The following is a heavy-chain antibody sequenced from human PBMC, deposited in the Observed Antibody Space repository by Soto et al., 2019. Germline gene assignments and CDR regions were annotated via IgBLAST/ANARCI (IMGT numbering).Heavy chain of an antibody. CDR1: GGSVSSQTHF. Sequence: SETLSLTCSVSGGSVSSQTHFWSWIRQAPGKGLEWTGYVYYSGITNSNPSLKGRVTISPDTSNNQIFLSLTSVTAADTAVYYCAREDMSGTYYFDSWGQGILVTV. V-gene: IGHV4-61*01. J-gene: IGHJ4*02. CDR3: AREDMSGTYYFDS. CDR2: VYYSGIT. D-gene: IGHD1-26*01.